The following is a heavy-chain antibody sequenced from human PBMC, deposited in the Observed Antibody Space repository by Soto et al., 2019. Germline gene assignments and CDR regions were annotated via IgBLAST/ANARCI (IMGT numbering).Heavy chain of an antibody. Sequence: AASVKVSCKASGGTFSSYAISWVRQAPGQGLEWMGGIIPIFGTANYAQKFQGRVTITADKSTSTAYMELSSLRSEDTAVYYCAREKAAVAGSFDYWGQGTLVTVSS. CDR3: AREKAAVAGSFDY. J-gene: IGHJ4*02. D-gene: IGHD6-19*01. CDR2: IIPIFGTA. CDR1: GGTFSSYA. V-gene: IGHV1-69*06.